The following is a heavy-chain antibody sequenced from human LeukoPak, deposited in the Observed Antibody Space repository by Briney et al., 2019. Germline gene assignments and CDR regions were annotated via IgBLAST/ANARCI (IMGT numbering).Heavy chain of an antibody. CDR1: KFNFHNYG. CDR2: ISGSGGST. CDR3: AKDPNGDYIGAFDI. V-gene: IGHV3-23*01. J-gene: IGHJ3*02. D-gene: IGHD4-17*01. Sequence: GGSLRLSCTTPKFNFHNYGLTWVRQAPGKELEWVSSISGSGGSTQYAASVQGRFTIPRDNSKNTLYLQMNSLRVEDTAVYYCAKDPNGDYIGAFDIWGQGTMVTVSS.